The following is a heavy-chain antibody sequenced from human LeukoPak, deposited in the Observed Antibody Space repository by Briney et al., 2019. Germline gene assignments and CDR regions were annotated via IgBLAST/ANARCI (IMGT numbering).Heavy chain of an antibody. V-gene: IGHV4-34*01. J-gene: IGHJ3*02. CDR1: GGSISDYY. CDR3: ARHAPQVGMRAFDI. Sequence: KPSETLSLTCAVYGGSISDYYWSWIRRPPGKGLEWIGEINHSGSTNYNPSLKSRLTISVDTSNNQFTLKLSSVTAADTALYYCARHAPQVGMRAFDIWGQGTLVTVSS. D-gene: IGHD1-26*01. CDR2: INHSGST.